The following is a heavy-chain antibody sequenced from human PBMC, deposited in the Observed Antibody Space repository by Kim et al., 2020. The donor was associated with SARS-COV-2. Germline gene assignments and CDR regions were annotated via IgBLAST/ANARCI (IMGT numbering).Heavy chain of an antibody. CDR2: IWYDGSNK. D-gene: IGHD3-10*01. Sequence: GGSLSLSCAASGFTFSSYGMHWVRQALGKGLEWVAVIWYDGSNKYYADSVKGRFTISRDNSKNTLYLQMNSLRAEDTAVYYCARGPWGSGFDYWGQGTLVTVSS. CDR3: ARGPWGSGFDY. CDR1: GFTFSSYG. J-gene: IGHJ4*02. V-gene: IGHV3-33*01.